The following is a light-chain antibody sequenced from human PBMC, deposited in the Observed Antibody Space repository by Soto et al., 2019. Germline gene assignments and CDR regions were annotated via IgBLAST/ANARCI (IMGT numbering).Light chain of an antibody. V-gene: IGKV2-30*01. CDR2: KVS. Sequence: DVVVTQSPLSLPVTLGQPAFISCRCSQTLLYTDGNTYLHWFQQRPGQSPRRLIYKVSNRDSGVPDRFSGSGSGTDFTLKISRVEAEDVGVYYCLQGTHWPYTFGQGTKLEIK. CDR3: LQGTHWPYT. CDR1: QTLLYTDGNTY. J-gene: IGKJ2*01.